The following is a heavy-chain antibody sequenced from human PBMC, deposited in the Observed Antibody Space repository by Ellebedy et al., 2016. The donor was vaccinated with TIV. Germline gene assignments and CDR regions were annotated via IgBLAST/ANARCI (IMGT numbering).Heavy chain of an antibody. V-gene: IGHV1-69*10. CDR1: GGTFSNYA. D-gene: IGHD4-23*01. Sequence: SVKVSCKASGGTFSNYAISWVRQAPGQGLEWMGVTIPLLGIPNYAQKFQGRVTITADKSTSTVYMELSSLRSEDTAVYYCTRALYGGNSGAPFDSWGQGTLVTVSS. J-gene: IGHJ5*01. CDR2: TIPLLGIP. CDR3: TRALYGGNSGAPFDS.